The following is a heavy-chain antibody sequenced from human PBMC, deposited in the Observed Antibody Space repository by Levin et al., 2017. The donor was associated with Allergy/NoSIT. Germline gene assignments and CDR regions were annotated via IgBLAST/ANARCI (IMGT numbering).Heavy chain of an antibody. CDR3: AHSDYDILTGYFDYFDY. V-gene: IGHV2-5*02. CDR2: IYWDDDK. J-gene: IGHJ4*02. Sequence: SGPTLVKPTQTLTLTCTFSGFSLSTSGVGVGWIRQPPGKALEWLALIYWDDDKRYSPSLKSRLTITKDTSKNQVVLTMTNMDPVDTATYYCAHSDYDILTGYFDYFDYWGQGTLVTVSS. CDR1: GFSLSTSGVG. D-gene: IGHD3-9*01.